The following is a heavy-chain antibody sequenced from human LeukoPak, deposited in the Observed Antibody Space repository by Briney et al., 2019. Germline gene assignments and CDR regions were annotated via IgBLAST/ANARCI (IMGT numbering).Heavy chain of an antibody. CDR2: ISGSGGST. CDR1: GFTFSSYA. V-gene: IGHV3-23*01. J-gene: IGHJ1*01. CDR3: AKAPKKSIAAAVFAEYFQH. Sequence: GGSLRLSCAASGFTFSSYAMSWVRQAPGKGLEWVSAISGSGGSTYYADSVKGRFTIYRDNSKNTLYLQMNSLRAEDTAVYYCAKAPKKSIAAAVFAEYFQHWGQGTLVTVSS. D-gene: IGHD6-13*01.